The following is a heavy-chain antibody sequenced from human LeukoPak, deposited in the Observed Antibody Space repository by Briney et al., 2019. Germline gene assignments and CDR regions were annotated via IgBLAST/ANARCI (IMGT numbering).Heavy chain of an antibody. V-gene: IGHV3-20*04. CDR1: GFTFGDYG. CDR3: ARVSDISVAAYFDY. CDR2: INWNGGST. J-gene: IGHJ4*02. Sequence: PGGSLRLSCAASGFTFGDYGLSWVRQAPGKGLEWVSTINWNGGSTGYADSVKGRFTISRDNAKNSLYLQMNSLRAEDTALYYCARVSDISVAAYFDYWGQGTLVTVSS. D-gene: IGHD6-19*01.